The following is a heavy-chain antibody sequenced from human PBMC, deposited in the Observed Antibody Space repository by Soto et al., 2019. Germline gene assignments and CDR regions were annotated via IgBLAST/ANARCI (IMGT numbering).Heavy chain of an antibody. J-gene: IGHJ6*02. CDR3: AGRGSSWYRETYYYYGMDV. V-gene: IGHV3-30*03. CDR1: GFTFTTYG. CDR2: ISYDGSQK. Sequence: PGGSLRLSCAASGFTFTTYGMHWVRQAPGKGLEWVAIISYDGSQKYYADSVKGRFTISRDNSKSTLYLQMNSLRAEDTAVYYCAGRGSSWYRETYYYYGMDVWGQGTTVTVSS. D-gene: IGHD6-13*01.